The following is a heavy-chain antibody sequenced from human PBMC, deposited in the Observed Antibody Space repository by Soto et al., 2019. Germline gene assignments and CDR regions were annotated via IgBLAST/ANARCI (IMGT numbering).Heavy chain of an antibody. CDR2: IIPIFGTA. V-gene: IGHV1-69*01. J-gene: IGHJ5*02. Sequence: QVQLVQSGAEVKKPGSSVKVSCKASGGTFSSYAISWVRQAPGQGLEWMGGIIPIFGTANYAQKFQGRVKITADESTSTAYMALSSLRYEDTAVYYCARGFSPAGWFDPWGQGTLVTVSS. D-gene: IGHD2-2*01. CDR1: GGTFSSYA. CDR3: ARGFSPAGWFDP.